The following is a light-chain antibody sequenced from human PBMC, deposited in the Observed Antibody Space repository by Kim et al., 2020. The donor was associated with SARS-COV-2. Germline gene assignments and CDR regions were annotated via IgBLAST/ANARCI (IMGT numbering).Light chain of an antibody. Sequence: DIQMTQSPSTLSASVGDRVTITCRASQTINNWLAWYQQKPGKAPKLLIYDASSLESGVPSRFSGGRSGTEFTLTISSLQPDDFATYYCQQYHTYSSTFGQGTKLEIQ. CDR1: QTINNW. CDR3: QQYHTYSST. CDR2: DAS. J-gene: IGKJ2*01. V-gene: IGKV1-5*01.